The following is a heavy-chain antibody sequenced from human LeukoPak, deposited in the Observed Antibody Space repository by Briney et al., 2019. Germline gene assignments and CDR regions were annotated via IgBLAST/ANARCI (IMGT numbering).Heavy chain of an antibody. V-gene: IGHV3-30*03. CDR3: AREDPVGFDY. D-gene: IGHD4-23*01. CDR2: ISYDGSNK. Sequence: GRSLRLSCAASGFTFSSYGMHWVRQAPGKGLEWVAVISYDGSNKYYADSAKGRFTISRDNSKNTLYLQMNSLRAEDTAVYYCAREDPVGFDYWGQGTLVTVSS. CDR1: GFTFSSYG. J-gene: IGHJ4*02.